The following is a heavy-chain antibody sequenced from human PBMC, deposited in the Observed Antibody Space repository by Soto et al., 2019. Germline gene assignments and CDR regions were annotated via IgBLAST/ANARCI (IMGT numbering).Heavy chain of an antibody. V-gene: IGHV3-30*18. CDR3: AKDRDSSGWYSGMDV. Sequence: SLRLSCAASGFTFSSYGMHWVRQAPGKGLEWVAVISYDGSNKYYADSVKGRFTISRDNSKNTLYLQMNSLRAEDTAVYYCAKDRDSSGWYSGMDVWGQGTTVTVSS. D-gene: IGHD6-19*01. CDR2: ISYDGSNK. CDR1: GFTFSSYG. J-gene: IGHJ6*02.